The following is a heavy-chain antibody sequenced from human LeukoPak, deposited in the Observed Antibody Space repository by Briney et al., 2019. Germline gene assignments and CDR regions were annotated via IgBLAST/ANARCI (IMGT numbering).Heavy chain of an antibody. V-gene: IGHV1-69*01. Sequence: ASVKVSCKASGGTFSSYAISWVRQASGQGLEWMGGIIPIFGTANYAQKFQGRVTITADESTSTAYMELSSLRSEDTAVYYCARAVLTPYYLDYWGQGTLVTVSS. J-gene: IGHJ4*02. CDR1: GGTFSSYA. CDR2: IIPIFGTA. CDR3: ARAVLTPYYLDY.